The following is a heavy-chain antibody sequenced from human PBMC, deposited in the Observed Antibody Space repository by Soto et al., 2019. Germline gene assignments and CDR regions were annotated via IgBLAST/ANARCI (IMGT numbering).Heavy chain of an antibody. CDR2: IYYSGST. CDR3: ARDLDCSSTSCPTGRWFDP. Sequence: SETLSLTCTVSGGSISSGGYYWSWIRQHPGKGLEWIGYIYYSGSTYYNPSLKSRVTISVDTSKNQFSLKLSSVTAADTAVYYCARDLDCSSTSCPTGRWFDPWGQGTLVTVSS. J-gene: IGHJ5*02. CDR1: GGSISSGGYY. D-gene: IGHD2-2*01. V-gene: IGHV4-31*03.